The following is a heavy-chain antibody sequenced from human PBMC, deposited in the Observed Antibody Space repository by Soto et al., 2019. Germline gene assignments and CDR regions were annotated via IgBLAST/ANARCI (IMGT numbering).Heavy chain of an antibody. V-gene: IGHV3-74*01. Sequence: EVQLVESGGGLVRPGGSLRLSCAASGFTFNTYWMHWVRQAPGKGLVWVSRINSDGSSTKYADSVKGRFTISRGNAKNTLYLQMNSLRAEDTAVYDCARVNGGLQWAGLDIWGQGTMVTVSS. D-gene: IGHD3-16*01. CDR2: INSDGSST. J-gene: IGHJ3*02. CDR3: ARVNGGLQWAGLDI. CDR1: GFTFNTYW.